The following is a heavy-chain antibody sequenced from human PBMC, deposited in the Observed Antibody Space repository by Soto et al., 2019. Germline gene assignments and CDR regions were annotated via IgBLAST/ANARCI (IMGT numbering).Heavy chain of an antibody. Sequence: GGSLRLSCAASGFTFSSYGMHWVRQAPGKGLEGVAVISYDGSNKYYADSVKGRFTISRDNSKNTLYLQMNSLRAEDTAVYYCAKDRRYYDFWSGYPLWYYYGMDVWGQGTTVTVSS. CDR3: AKDRRYYDFWSGYPLWYYYGMDV. CDR2: ISYDGSNK. J-gene: IGHJ6*02. CDR1: GFTFSSYG. V-gene: IGHV3-30*18. D-gene: IGHD3-3*01.